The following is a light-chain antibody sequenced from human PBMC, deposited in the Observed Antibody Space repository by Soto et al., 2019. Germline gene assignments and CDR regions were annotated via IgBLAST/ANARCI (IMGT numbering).Light chain of an antibody. J-gene: IGLJ1*01. CDR3: SSYTSSSTYV. CDR1: SSDVGGYKY. Sequence: QSALTQPASVSGSPGQSITISCTGTSSDVGGYKYVSWYQQHPDKAPKLIIYEVTNRPSGVSDRLSGSKSGNTASLTISGLQAEDEADYYCSSYTSSSTYVFGVGTKVTVL. CDR2: EVT. V-gene: IGLV2-14*01.